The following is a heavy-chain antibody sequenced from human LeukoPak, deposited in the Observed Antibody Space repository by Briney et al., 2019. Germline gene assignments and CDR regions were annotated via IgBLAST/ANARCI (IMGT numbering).Heavy chain of an antibody. CDR1: GGPISSGSYY. D-gene: IGHD5-24*01. J-gene: IGHJ4*02. Sequence: SETLSLTCTVSGGPISSGSYYWSWIRQPPGKGLEWIGSIYHSGSTYYNPSLKSRVTILVDTSKNQFSLKLSSVTAADTAVYHCARARREMVDYWGQGTLVTVSS. CDR3: ARARREMVDY. CDR2: IYHSGST. V-gene: IGHV4-39*07.